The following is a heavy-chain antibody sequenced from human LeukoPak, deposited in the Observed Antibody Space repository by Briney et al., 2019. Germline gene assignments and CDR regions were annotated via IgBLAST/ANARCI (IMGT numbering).Heavy chain of an antibody. CDR1: GGSFTIYS. Sequence: PSETLSLTCAVYGGSFTIYSWTWIRQSPGKGLEWIGEINHSGNTNYNPSLKSRVTISVDTSKNQFSLKLSSVTAADTAVYYCARQASIAVAGWRVLDYWGQGTLVTVSS. CDR2: INHSGNT. J-gene: IGHJ4*02. V-gene: IGHV4-34*01. D-gene: IGHD6-19*01. CDR3: ARQASIAVAGWRVLDY.